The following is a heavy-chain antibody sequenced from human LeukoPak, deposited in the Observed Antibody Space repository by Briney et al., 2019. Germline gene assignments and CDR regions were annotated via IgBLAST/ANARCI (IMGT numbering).Heavy chain of an antibody. CDR1: GGSISSSSYY. D-gene: IGHD6-19*01. Sequence: SETLSLTCTVSGGSISSSSYYWGWIRQPPGKGLEWIGSIYYSGSTYYNPSLKSRVTISVDTSKNRFSLKLSSVTAADTAVYYCARQYSSGWYLYYFDYWGQGTLVTVSS. J-gene: IGHJ4*02. V-gene: IGHV4-39*01. CDR3: ARQYSSGWYLYYFDY. CDR2: IYYSGST.